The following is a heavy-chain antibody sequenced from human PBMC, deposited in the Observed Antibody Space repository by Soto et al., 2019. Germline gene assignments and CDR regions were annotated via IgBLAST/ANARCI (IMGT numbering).Heavy chain of an antibody. CDR1: GGSFSGYY. CDR3: ARGASWKPPDY. D-gene: IGHD1-1*01. J-gene: IGHJ4*02. Sequence: PSETLSLTCAVYGGSFSGYYWSWIRQPPGKGLEWIGEINHSGSTNYNPSLKSRVTISVDTSKNQFSLKLSSVTAADTAVYYCARGASWKPPDYWGQGTLVTVSS. V-gene: IGHV4-34*01. CDR2: INHSGST.